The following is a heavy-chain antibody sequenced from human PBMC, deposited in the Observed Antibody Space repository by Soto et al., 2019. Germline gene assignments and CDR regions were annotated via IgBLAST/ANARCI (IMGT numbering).Heavy chain of an antibody. Sequence: DLEESGGGVVQPGRSLRLSCAASGFSFSTYGMHWVRQAPGKGLEWVAVISHDGGNEYYADSVKGRFTISRDSSKNTVYLQMNNVRAEDTAVYYCAKDPCSGYTRGYFDFWGLGTLVTVSS. D-gene: IGHD3-22*01. CDR3: AKDPCSGYTRGYFDF. V-gene: IGHV3-30*18. CDR2: ISHDGGNE. CDR1: GFSFSTYG. J-gene: IGHJ2*01.